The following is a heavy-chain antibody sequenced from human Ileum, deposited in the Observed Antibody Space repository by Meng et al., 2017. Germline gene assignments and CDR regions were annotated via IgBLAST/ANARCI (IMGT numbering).Heavy chain of an antibody. CDR3: ARGIGDIRVGFDY. V-gene: IGHV4-4*03. J-gene: IGHJ4*02. Sequence: PQECGPGLVKPPGPLSLNCAVSGDSISSGNWWNWVRQSPGKGLEWIGEIFHGGTTNYNPSLKNRVTLLMDKSKNQFSLQLTSVTAADTAVFYCARGIGDIRVGFDYWGQGILVTVSS. D-gene: IGHD5-12*01. CDR1: GDSISSGNW. CDR2: IFHGGTT.